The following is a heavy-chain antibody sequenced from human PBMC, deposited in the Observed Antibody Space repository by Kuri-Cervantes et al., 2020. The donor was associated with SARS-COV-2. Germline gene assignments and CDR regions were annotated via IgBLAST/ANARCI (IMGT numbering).Heavy chain of an antibody. CDR1: GGTFSSYA. J-gene: IGHJ6*02. Sequence: SVKVSCKASGGTFSSYAISWVRQAPGQGLERMGGIIPIFGTANYAQKFQGRVTMTTDTSTSTAYMELRSLRSDDTAVYYCARDPIRTDFDWLNNYYYYGMDVWGQGTTVTVSS. D-gene: IGHD3-9*01. V-gene: IGHV1-69*05. CDR2: IIPIFGTA. CDR3: ARDPIRTDFDWLNNYYYYGMDV.